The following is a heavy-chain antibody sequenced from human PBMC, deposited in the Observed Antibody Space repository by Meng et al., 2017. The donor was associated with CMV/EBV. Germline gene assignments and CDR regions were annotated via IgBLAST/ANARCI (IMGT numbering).Heavy chain of an antibody. CDR2: ISSSSSYI. J-gene: IGHJ4*02. CDR1: GFTFSSYG. D-gene: IGHD6-19*01. CDR3: ARAVAGNFDY. V-gene: IGHV3-21*01. Sequence: GESLKISCAASGFTFSSYGMHWVRQAPGKGLEWVSSISSSSSYIYYADSVKGRFTIPRDNAKNSLCLQMDSLRAEDTAVYYCARAVAGNFDYWGQGTLVTVSS.